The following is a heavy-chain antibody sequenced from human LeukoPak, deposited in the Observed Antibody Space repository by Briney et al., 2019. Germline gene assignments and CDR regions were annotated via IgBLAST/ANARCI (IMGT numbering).Heavy chain of an antibody. J-gene: IGHJ4*02. CDR3: ARAHYYGSLSPPSAGSHYFDY. CDR1: GGSFSGYY. Sequence: PSETLSLTCAVYGGSFSGYYWSWIRQPPGKGLEWIGEINHSGSTNYNPSLKSRVTISVDTSKNQFSLKLSSVTAADTAVYYCARAHYYGSLSPPSAGSHYFDYWGQGTLVTVSS. CDR2: INHSGST. D-gene: IGHD3-10*01. V-gene: IGHV4-34*01.